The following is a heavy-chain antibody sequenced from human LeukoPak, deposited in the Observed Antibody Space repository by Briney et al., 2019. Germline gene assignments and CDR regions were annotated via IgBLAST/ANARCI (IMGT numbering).Heavy chain of an antibody. Sequence: GGSPRLSCAVSGLTFSSSWMSWVRQAPGKGLEWVAQTKQDGSEKYYVDSVKGRFTTSRDKNSLFLQMNSVRAEDTAVYYCVGWGISGITNHWGQGTLVTVSS. J-gene: IGHJ4*02. CDR3: VGWGISGITNH. V-gene: IGHV3-7*01. CDR2: TKQDGSEK. CDR1: GLTFSSSW. D-gene: IGHD1-7*01.